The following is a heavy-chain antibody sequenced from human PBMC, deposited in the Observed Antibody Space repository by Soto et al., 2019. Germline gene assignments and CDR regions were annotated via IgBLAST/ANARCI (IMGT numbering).Heavy chain of an antibody. CDR1: GFTFSSFA. V-gene: IGHV3-64D*06. CDR3: VKSSRRDITASRGVDV. J-gene: IGHJ6*02. CDR2: TTNNGGAT. Sequence: PGGSLRLSCSASGFTFSSFAMHWVRQAPGKGLEYISATTNNGGATYYADSVKDRFIISRDNSNNMLYLQVNSLRTEDTAVYYCVKSSRRDITASRGVDVWGQGTTVTVSS. D-gene: IGHD2-15*01.